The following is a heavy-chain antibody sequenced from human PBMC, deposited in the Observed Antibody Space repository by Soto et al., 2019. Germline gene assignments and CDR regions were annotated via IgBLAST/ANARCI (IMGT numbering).Heavy chain of an antibody. CDR1: GGTFSSYT. Sequence: QVQLVQSGAEVKKPGSSVKVSCKASGGTFSSYTISWVRQAPGQGLEWMGRIIPILGIANYAQKFQGRVTIPADRSTSTDYMALGSLRSEDTAVYYCARGKMTTVTSNYYYSMEVWGKGTTVTVSS. V-gene: IGHV1-69*02. CDR3: ARGKMTTVTSNYYYSMEV. CDR2: IIPILGIA. D-gene: IGHD4-17*01. J-gene: IGHJ6*03.